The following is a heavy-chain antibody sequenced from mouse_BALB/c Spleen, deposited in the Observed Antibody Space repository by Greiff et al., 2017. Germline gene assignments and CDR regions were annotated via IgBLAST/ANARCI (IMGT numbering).Heavy chain of an antibody. J-gene: IGHJ2*01. D-gene: IGHD1-1*01. CDR3: ARDGVYYGSGDYFDY. CDR1: GYTFTSSW. Sequence: VQLQQSGSVLVRPGASVKLSCKASGYTFTSSWMHWAKQRPGQGLEWIGEIHPNSGNTNYNEKFKGKATLTVDTSSSTAYVDLSSLTSEDSAVYYCARDGVYYGSGDYFDYWGQGTTRTVSS. CDR2: IHPNSGNT. V-gene: IGHV1S130*01.